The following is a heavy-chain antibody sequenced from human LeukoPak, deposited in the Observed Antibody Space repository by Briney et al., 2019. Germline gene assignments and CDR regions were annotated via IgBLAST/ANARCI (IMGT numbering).Heavy chain of an antibody. CDR3: ARGGCSGGSCYLYYFDY. J-gene: IGHJ4*02. D-gene: IGHD2-15*01. CDR1: GYTFTGYY. CDR2: INPNSGGT. Sequence: ASVKVSCKASGYTFTGYYMHWVRQAPGQGLEWMGWINPNSGGTNYAQKFQGRVTMTRDTSISTAYMELSRLRSDDTAVYYCARGGCSGGSCYLYYFDYWGQGTLVTVSS. V-gene: IGHV1-2*02.